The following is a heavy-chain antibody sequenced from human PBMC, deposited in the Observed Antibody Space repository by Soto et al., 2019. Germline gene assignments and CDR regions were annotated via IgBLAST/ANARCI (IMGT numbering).Heavy chain of an antibody. Sequence: GEYLKISCKGSGYSFAGYWITWVRQKPGKGLEWMGRIDPSDSQTYYSPSFRGHVTISVTKSITTVFLQWSSLRASDTAMYYCARQIYDSDTGPNFQYYFDSWGQGTPVTVSS. J-gene: IGHJ4*02. V-gene: IGHV5-10-1*01. D-gene: IGHD3-22*01. CDR1: GYSFAGYW. CDR3: ARQIYDSDTGPNFQYYFDS. CDR2: IDPSDSQT.